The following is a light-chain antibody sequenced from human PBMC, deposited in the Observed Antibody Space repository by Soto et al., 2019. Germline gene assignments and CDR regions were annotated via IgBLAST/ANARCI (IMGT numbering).Light chain of an antibody. Sequence: EIVLTQSPGIVYLSPGDRATLSCRASQTISSVFLAWYQQKVGQAPRLLIYDASNRATGVPDRFSGSGSGTDFSLTFSRLEPEDFAVYHCQQYSSSPRTFGQGTRLEIK. CDR3: QQYSSSPRT. J-gene: IGKJ5*01. CDR1: QTISSVF. V-gene: IGKV3-20*01. CDR2: DAS.